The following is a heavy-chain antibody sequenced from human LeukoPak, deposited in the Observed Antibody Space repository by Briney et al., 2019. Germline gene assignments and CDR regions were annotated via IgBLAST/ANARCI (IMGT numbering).Heavy chain of an antibody. V-gene: IGHV3-30-3*01. D-gene: IGHD1-1*01. CDR3: ARGPGTVYYFDY. Sequence: GGSLRLSCAASGFSFSSYAMHWVRRAPGKGLEWVAVTSYDGSNKYYADFVKGRFTISRDNSKNMLYLQMSSLRAEDTAVYYCARGPGTVYYFDYWGQGTLVTVSS. J-gene: IGHJ4*02. CDR1: GFSFSSYA. CDR2: TSYDGSNK.